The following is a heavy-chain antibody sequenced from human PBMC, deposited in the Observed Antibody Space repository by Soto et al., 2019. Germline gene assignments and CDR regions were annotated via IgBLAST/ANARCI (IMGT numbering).Heavy chain of an antibody. CDR1: GYTFTSYY. Sequence: ASVKVSCKASGYTFTSYYMHWVRQAPGQGLEWMGIINPSGGSTSYAQKFQGRVTMTRDTSTSTVYMELSSLRSEDTAVYHCAKGTVAVPGTRFPLYWGRGTLVTVSS. V-gene: IGHV1-46*01. D-gene: IGHD6-19*01. J-gene: IGHJ4*02. CDR2: INPSGGST. CDR3: AKGTVAVPGTRFPLY.